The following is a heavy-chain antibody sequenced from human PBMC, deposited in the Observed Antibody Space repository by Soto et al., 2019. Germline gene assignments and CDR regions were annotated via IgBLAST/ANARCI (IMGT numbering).Heavy chain of an antibody. Sequence: SETLSLTCAVYGGSFSGYYWSWIRQPPGKGLEWIGEINHSGSTNYNPSLKSRVTISVDTSKNQFSLKLSSVTAADTAVYYCAREVSGQQRTYYFDYWGQGTLVTVSS. CDR1: GGSFSGYY. D-gene: IGHD6-13*01. J-gene: IGHJ4*02. CDR2: INHSGST. V-gene: IGHV4-34*01. CDR3: AREVSGQQRTYYFDY.